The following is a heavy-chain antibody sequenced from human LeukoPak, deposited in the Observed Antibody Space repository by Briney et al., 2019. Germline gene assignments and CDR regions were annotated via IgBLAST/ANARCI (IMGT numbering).Heavy chain of an antibody. J-gene: IGHJ4*02. CDR1: GFTFSSYW. CDR2: IKPDGSDK. CDR3: GRGDGWVLDY. D-gene: IGHD5-24*01. V-gene: IGHV3-7*01. Sequence: GGSLRLSCAASGFTFSSYWMSWVRQAPGKGLEWVANIKPDGSDKYSVDSVKGRFTISRDNAKNTLYLQMNSLRAEDTAVYYCGRGDGWVLDYWGEGTLVTVSS.